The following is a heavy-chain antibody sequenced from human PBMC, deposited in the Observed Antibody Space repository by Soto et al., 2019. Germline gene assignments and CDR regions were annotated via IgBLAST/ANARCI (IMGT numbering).Heavy chain of an antibody. Sequence: PGGSLRLSCAASGFTFSSDAMSWVRQAPGKGLEWVSAISGSGGSTYYADSVKGRFTISRDNSKNTLYLQMNSLRAEDTAVYYWAKTLDHYGSASSNWGQGTRVSVAS. CDR3: AKTLDHYGSASSN. D-gene: IGHD3-10*01. V-gene: IGHV3-23*01. J-gene: IGHJ4*02. CDR2: ISGSGGST. CDR1: GFTFSSDA.